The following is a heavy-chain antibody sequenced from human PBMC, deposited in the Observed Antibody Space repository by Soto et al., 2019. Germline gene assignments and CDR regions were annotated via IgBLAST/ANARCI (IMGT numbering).Heavy chain of an antibody. J-gene: IGHJ4*02. V-gene: IGHV3-23*01. CDR1: GFTFSTFA. Sequence: EVQLLESGGGFVQPGGSLRLSCAASGFTFSTFAMNWVRQAPGKGLEWVSGITGGSGFTFYADSVKGRFTISRDDSENTRFLQMSSLRAEDTAKYYCAKSGPTNYFDFWGQGTRVTVSS. CDR2: ITGGSGFT. CDR3: AKSGPTNYFDF. D-gene: IGHD1-26*01.